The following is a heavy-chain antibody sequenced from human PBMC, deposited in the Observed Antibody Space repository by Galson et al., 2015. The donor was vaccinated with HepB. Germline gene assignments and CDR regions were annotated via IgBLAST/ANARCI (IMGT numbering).Heavy chain of an antibody. J-gene: IGHJ4*02. Sequence: QSGAEVTKPGASVKVSCKAPGGTFSSYVISWVRQAPGQGLEWLGGIIPIFGRGNYARKFQGRVTISAEKSTSTAYMELSSLRSEDTAVYYCATGGDCSGGSCHEGHWGQGTLVTVSS. CDR1: GGTFSSYV. V-gene: IGHV1-69*06. CDR2: IIPIFGRG. CDR3: ATGGDCSGGSCHEGH. D-gene: IGHD2-15*01.